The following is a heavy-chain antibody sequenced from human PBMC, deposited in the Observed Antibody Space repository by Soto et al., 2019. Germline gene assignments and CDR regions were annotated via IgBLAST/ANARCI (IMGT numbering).Heavy chain of an antibody. CDR2: IYYSGST. D-gene: IGHD3-3*01. J-gene: IGHJ6*02. CDR1: GGSISSSSYY. Sequence: PSETLSLTCTVSGGSISSSSYYWGWIRQPPGKGLEWIGSIYYSGSTYYNPSLKSRVTISVDTSKNQFSLKLSSVTAADTAVYYCARLGPSGDSNHYDFWSGSSPYYYYGMDVWGQGTTVTVSS. V-gene: IGHV4-39*01. CDR3: ARLGPSGDSNHYDFWSGSSPYYYYGMDV.